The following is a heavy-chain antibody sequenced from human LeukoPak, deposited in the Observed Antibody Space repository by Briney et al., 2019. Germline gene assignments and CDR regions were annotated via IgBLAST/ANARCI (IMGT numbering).Heavy chain of an antibody. CDR2: ISYDGSNK. V-gene: IGHV3-30-3*01. J-gene: IGHJ4*02. Sequence: GGSLRLSCAASGFTFSSYAMHWVRQAPGKGLEWVAVISYDGSNKYYADSVKGRFTISRDNSKNTLYLQMNSLRAEDTAVHYCARDHSSSWSDWGQGTLVTVSS. CDR3: ARDHSSSWSD. CDR1: GFTFSSYA. D-gene: IGHD6-13*01.